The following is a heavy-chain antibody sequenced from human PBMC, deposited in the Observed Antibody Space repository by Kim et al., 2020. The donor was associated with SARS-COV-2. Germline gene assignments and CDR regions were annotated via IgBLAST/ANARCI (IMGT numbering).Heavy chain of an antibody. CDR1: GYTFTSYY. J-gene: IGHJ6*02. CDR3: ATPFGDYSGYDLQPYGMDV. D-gene: IGHD5-12*01. CDR2: INPSGGST. V-gene: IGHV1-46*01. Sequence: ASVKVSCKASGYTFTSYYMHWVRQAPGQGLEWMGIINPSGGSTSYAQKFQGRVTMTRDTSTSTVYMELSSLRSEDTAVYYCATPFGDYSGYDLQPYGMDVWGQGTTVTVSS.